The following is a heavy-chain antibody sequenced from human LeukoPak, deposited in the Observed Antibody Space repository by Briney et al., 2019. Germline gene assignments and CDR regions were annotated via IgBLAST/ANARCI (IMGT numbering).Heavy chain of an antibody. V-gene: IGHV3-53*04. J-gene: IGHJ6*02. CDR3: ARSAARLRYYYAMDV. CDR2: IYSGDSGVST. CDR1: GFTFSDYY. Sequence: PGGSLRLSCAASGFTFSDYYMSWVRQAPGKGLEWVSVIYSGDSGVSTYYADSVKGRFTISRHNSKNTLYLQMSSLRAEDTAVYFCARSAARLRYYYAMDVWGQGTTVTVCS. D-gene: IGHD6-6*01.